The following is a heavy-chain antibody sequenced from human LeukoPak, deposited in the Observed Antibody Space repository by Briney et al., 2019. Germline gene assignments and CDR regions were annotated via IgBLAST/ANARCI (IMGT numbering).Heavy chain of an antibody. V-gene: IGHV1-3*01. Sequence: ASVKVSCKASGYTFTSYAMHWVRQAPGQRLEWTGWINAGNGNTKYSQKFQGRVTITRDTSASTAYMELSSLRSEDTAVYYCARDLYCSSTSCNNWFDPWGQGTLVTVSS. J-gene: IGHJ5*02. CDR3: ARDLYCSSTSCNNWFDP. CDR2: INAGNGNT. CDR1: GYTFTSYA. D-gene: IGHD2-2*01.